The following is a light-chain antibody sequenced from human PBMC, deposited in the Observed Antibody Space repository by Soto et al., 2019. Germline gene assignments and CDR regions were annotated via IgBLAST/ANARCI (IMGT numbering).Light chain of an antibody. CDR1: QSISSY. V-gene: IGKV1-39*01. Sequence: DIQMTQSPSSLSASVGDRVTITCRASQSISSYLNWYQQKPGKAPKLLIYAASSLQSGVPSRFSGSGSGTDFTLTISSLQPEDSATYYCQHNYNIPLTFGGGTKVEIK. CDR3: QHNYNIPLT. J-gene: IGKJ4*01. CDR2: AAS.